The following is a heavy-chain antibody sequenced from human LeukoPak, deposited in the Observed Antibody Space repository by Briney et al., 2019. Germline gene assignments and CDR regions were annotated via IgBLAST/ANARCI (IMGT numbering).Heavy chain of an antibody. CDR2: IYYTGST. CDR3: ARRHRGYSYGFPIDY. V-gene: IGHV4-39*01. D-gene: IGHD5-18*01. Sequence: SETLSLTCTVSGGSISSSSYYWGWIRQPPGQGLEWIGSIYYTGSTYYNPSIKSRVTISVDTSKNQFSLKLSSVTDADTAVYYCARRHRGYSYGFPIDYWGQGTLVTVSS. J-gene: IGHJ4*02. CDR1: GGSISSSSYY.